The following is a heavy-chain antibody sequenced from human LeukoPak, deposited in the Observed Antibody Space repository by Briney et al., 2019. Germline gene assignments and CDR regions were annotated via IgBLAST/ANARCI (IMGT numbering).Heavy chain of an antibody. J-gene: IGHJ3*02. CDR1: GLTFSSYS. D-gene: IGHD5-24*01. CDR3: ARSPDVEMATIRKDAFDI. Sequence: PGGSLRLSCAASGLTFSSYSMNWVRQAPGKGLEWVSSISSSSSYIYYADSVKGRFTISRDNAKNSLYLQMNSLRAEDTAVYYCARSPDVEMATIRKDAFDIWGQGTMVTVSS. CDR2: ISSSSSYI. V-gene: IGHV3-21*01.